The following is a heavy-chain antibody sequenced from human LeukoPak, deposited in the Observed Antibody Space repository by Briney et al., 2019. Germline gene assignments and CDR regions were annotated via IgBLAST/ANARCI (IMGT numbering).Heavy chain of an antibody. CDR3: AREGAARPHIPFDS. CDR1: GGTFSCYA. J-gene: IGHJ4*02. Sequence: SVKVSCKASGGTFSCYAISWVRQAPGQGLEWMGSIIPILAIANFAQKLQGRVSLPAHRSTTTANMDLRSRTSEDTAVYFCAREGAARPHIPFDSWGQGTLVTVSS. D-gene: IGHD6-6*01. CDR2: IIPILAIA. V-gene: IGHV1-69*04.